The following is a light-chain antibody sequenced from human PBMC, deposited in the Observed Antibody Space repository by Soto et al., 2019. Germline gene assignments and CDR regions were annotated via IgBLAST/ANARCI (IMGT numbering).Light chain of an antibody. V-gene: IGKV3D-7*01. CDR2: GTS. CDR1: QSVSSSY. Sequence: PGERVTLSCRASQSVSSSYLTWYQQKPGQAPRLLIYGTSTRATGIPARFSGSGSGTDFTLTVSSLQPEDFAVYYCQHDYNLPQTFGQGTKVEI. J-gene: IGKJ1*01. CDR3: QHDYNLPQT.